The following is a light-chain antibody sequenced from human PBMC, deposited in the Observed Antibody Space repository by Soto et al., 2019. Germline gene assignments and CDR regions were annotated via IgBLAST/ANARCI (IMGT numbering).Light chain of an antibody. CDR2: AAS. CDR3: QKSYSTPET. CDR1: QSISSY. Sequence: DIQMTQSPSSLSASVGDRVTITCRASQSISSYLNCYQQKPGKAPKLLIYAASSLQSRVPSRFGGSGCATDSILTISSLQPEDFVNYYHQKSYSTPETFGQGTKVEIK. V-gene: IGKV1-39*01. J-gene: IGKJ1*01.